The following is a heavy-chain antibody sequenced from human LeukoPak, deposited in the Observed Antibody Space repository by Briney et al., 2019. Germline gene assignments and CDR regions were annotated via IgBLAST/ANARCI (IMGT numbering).Heavy chain of an antibody. V-gene: IGHV4-39*07. Sequence: SETLSLTCTVSGDSIRSSSYYWGRTRQPPGKGLEWIGNIYYSGSTYYNPSLTSRVTISVDTSKNQFSLKLSSVTAADTAVYYCARVSRSGSYFGAFEIWGQGTMVTVSS. J-gene: IGHJ3*02. CDR1: GDSIRSSSYY. CDR2: IYYSGST. CDR3: ARVSRSGSYFGAFEI. D-gene: IGHD1-26*01.